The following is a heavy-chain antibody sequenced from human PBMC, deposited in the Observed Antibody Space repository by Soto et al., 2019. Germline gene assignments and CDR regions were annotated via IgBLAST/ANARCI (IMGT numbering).Heavy chain of an antibody. CDR2: ISYDGSNK. J-gene: IGHJ3*02. CDR3: AKGDPYYQYSPHRIRAFDI. D-gene: IGHD3-10*01. Sequence: GGSLRLSCAASGFTFSSYGMHWVRQAPGKGLEWVAVISYDGSNKYYADSVKGRFTISRDNSKNTLYLQMNSLRAEDTAVYYCAKGDPYYQYSPHRIRAFDIWGQGTMVTVSS. V-gene: IGHV3-30*18. CDR1: GFTFSSYG.